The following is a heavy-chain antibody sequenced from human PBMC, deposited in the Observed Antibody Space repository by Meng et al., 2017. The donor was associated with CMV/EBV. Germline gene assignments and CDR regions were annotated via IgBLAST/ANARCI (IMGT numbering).Heavy chain of an antibody. V-gene: IGHV4-34*01. D-gene: IGHD3-3*01. CDR2: INHSGST. Sequence: QVQRQQWGAGLLKPSSTLSLTSAVYGGSFSGYSRSWIRQPPGKGLEWIGEINHSGSTNYNPSLKSRVTISVDTSKNQFSLKLSSVTAANTAVYYCAREGDLEWLLKGSHTWFDPWGQGTLVTVSS. CDR3: AREGDLEWLLKGSHTWFDP. J-gene: IGHJ5*02. CDR1: GGSFSGYS.